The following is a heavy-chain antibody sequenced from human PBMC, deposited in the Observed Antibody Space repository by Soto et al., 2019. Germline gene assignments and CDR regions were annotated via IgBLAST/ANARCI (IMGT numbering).Heavy chain of an antibody. V-gene: IGHV3-23*01. J-gene: IGHJ4*02. CDR2: ISGSGGST. D-gene: IGHD6-19*01. CDR3: AKVRNRGWYFDY. CDR1: GFSFTIYA. Sequence: EVQLLESGGGLVQPGGSLRLSCAASGFSFTIYAMSWVRQAPGKGLEWVSTISGSGGSTYYADSVKGRFTISRDSSKNMLYLQMNSLRAEDAALYYCAKVRNRGWYFDYWGQGTLVTVSS.